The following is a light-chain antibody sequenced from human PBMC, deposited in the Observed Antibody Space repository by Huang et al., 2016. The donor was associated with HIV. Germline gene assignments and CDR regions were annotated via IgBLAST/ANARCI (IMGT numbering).Light chain of an antibody. CDR2: EVS. Sequence: ALTQSPLSLAVTPGQPASISCKSSQSLLGSDGKTYWDWYLQKPGQSPQLLSYEVSSRVSGVAERFSGSGSGTDCTLASSRVEAEEVGVYYCMQGIQLVSFGGGTKVEIK. J-gene: IGKJ4*01. CDR3: MQGIQLVS. V-gene: IGKV2-29*02. CDR1: QSLLGSDGKTY.